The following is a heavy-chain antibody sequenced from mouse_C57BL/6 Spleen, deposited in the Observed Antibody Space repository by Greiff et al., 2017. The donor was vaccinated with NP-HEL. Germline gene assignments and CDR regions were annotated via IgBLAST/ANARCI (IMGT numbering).Heavy chain of an antibody. J-gene: IGHJ2*01. CDR2: ISSGSSTI. D-gene: IGHD1-1*01. CDR3: ARDYYGSSNYFDY. Sequence: EVKLVESGGGLVKPGGSLKLSCAASGFTFSDYGMHWVRQAPEKGLAWVAYISSGSSTIYYADTVKGRFTISRDNAKNTRFMQMTILRSEDTAMYYCARDYYGSSNYFDYWGQGTTLTVSS. V-gene: IGHV5-17*01. CDR1: GFTFSDYG.